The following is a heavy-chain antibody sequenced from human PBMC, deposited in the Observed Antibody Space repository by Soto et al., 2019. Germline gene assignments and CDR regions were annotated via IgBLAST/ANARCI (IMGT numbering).Heavy chain of an antibody. Sequence: SETLSLTCAVYGGSFSGYYWSWIRQPPGKGLEWIGEINHSGSTNYNPSLKSRVTISVDTSKNQFSLKLSSVTAADTAVYYCARVAALVYSSSWYFPRNWFDPWGQGTLVTVSS. CDR2: INHSGST. D-gene: IGHD6-13*01. CDR3: ARVAALVYSSSWYFPRNWFDP. V-gene: IGHV4-34*01. CDR1: GGSFSGYY. J-gene: IGHJ5*02.